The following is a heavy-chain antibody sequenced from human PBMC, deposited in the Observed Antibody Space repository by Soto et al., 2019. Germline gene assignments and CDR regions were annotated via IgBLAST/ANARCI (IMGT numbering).Heavy chain of an antibody. Sequence: ALKISCKASGYSFTNYWIGWVRQMPGKGLEWMGLIFPGDSATRYSPSFQGQVTISADKSISTAYLQWNSLKASDTALYYCKRGELFAPSGYYDSSGTVEYW. D-gene: IGHD3-22*01. J-gene: IGHJ2*01. V-gene: IGHV5-51*01. CDR2: IFPGDSAT. CDR1: GYSFTNYW. CDR3: KRGELFAPSGYYDSSGTVEYW.